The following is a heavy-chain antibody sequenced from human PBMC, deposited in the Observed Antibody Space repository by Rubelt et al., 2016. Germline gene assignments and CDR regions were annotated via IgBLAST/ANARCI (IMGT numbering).Heavy chain of an antibody. J-gene: IGHJ5*02. CDR2: IYYSGST. CDR1: GGSISSSSYY. CDR3: ARAIVVVVAANNWFDP. V-gene: IGHV4-39*07. D-gene: IGHD2-15*01. Sequence: QVQLQQWGAGLLKPSETLSLTCTVSGGSISSSSYYWGWIRQPPGKGLEWIGSIYYSGSTYYNPSLKSRVTISVDTSKNQFSLKLSSVTAADTAVYYCARAIVVVVAANNWFDPWGQGTLVTVSS.